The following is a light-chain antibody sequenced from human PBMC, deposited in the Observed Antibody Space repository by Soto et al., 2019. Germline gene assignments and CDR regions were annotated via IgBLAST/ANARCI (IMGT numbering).Light chain of an antibody. CDR3: QQSFSTLWT. CDR1: QSMSSY. V-gene: IGKV1-39*01. Sequence: DIPMTQSPSSLSASVGDTVTITCRASQSMSSYLNCYQQKPGQAPKLLISAASRLRSGVPSRFSGSGSGTDFTLSINSLQPEDFATYYCQQSFSTLWTFGQGSKVEI. CDR2: AAS. J-gene: IGKJ1*01.